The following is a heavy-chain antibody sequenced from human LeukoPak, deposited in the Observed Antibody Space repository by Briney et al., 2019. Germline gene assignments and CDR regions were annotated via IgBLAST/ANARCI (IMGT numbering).Heavy chain of an antibody. Sequence: GGSLRLSCAASAFTFSSYSMNWVRQAPGKGLEWVSYISSSSSTIYYADSVKGRFTISRDNAKNSLYLQMNSLRAEDTAVYYCARDNRQRGSHHYYYYMDVWGKGTTVTVSS. D-gene: IGHD3-16*01. J-gene: IGHJ6*03. V-gene: IGHV3-48*04. CDR3: ARDNRQRGSHHYYYYMDV. CDR2: ISSSSSTI. CDR1: AFTFSSYS.